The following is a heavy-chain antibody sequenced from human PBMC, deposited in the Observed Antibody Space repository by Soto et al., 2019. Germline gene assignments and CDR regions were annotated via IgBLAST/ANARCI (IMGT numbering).Heavy chain of an antibody. J-gene: IGHJ6*02. V-gene: IGHV4-4*02. CDR1: GGSISSSKW. CDR2: IDQNGIT. Sequence: SETLSLTCDVSGGSISSSKWWTWVRQPPGKGLEWIGKIDQNGITNYNPSLESRVTISKDKSANQLFLNLTSVTAADTAMYYCVRMNRDYYYYGMDVWGQGTTVTVSS. CDR3: VRMNRDYYYYGMDV.